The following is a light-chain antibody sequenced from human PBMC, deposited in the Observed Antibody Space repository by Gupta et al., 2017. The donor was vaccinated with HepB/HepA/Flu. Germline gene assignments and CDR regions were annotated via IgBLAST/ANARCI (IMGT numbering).Light chain of an antibody. CDR1: SGSVSTRHY. CDR3: VLFMGSGISV. Sequence: QTVVPQEPSFSVSPGGTVTLTCGLSSGSVSTRHYPSWYQQTPGQAPRTLIYNTDTRSSGVPDRFSGSILGNKAALTITGAQADDESDYYCVLFMGSGISVFGGGTKVTVL. J-gene: IGLJ2*01. V-gene: IGLV8-61*01. CDR2: NTD.